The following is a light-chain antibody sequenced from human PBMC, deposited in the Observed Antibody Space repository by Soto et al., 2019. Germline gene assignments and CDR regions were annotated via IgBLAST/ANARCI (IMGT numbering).Light chain of an antibody. J-gene: IGKJ3*01. Sequence: DIQMTQSPSTLSASVGDRVTITCRASQSINTWLSWYQQKPGKAPKLLIYRASTLESGVPSSFSGSGSGTEFTLTSSSLQPDDFSTYYCQHYNTYSGTFGPGTKVDI. V-gene: IGKV1-5*03. CDR3: QHYNTYSGT. CDR2: RAS. CDR1: QSINTW.